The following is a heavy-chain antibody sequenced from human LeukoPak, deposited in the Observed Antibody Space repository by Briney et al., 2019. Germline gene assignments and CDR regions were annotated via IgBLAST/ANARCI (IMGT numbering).Heavy chain of an antibody. CDR3: ARHGDFWSGYRERFDY. D-gene: IGHD3-3*01. J-gene: IGHJ4*02. CDR1: GFTFSSYS. V-gene: IGHV3-21*01. CDR2: ISSSSSYI. Sequence: GGSLRLSCAASGFTFSSYSMNWVRQAPGKGLEWVSSISSSSSYIYYADSVKGRFTISRDNAKNSLYLQMNSLRTEDTAVYYCARHGDFWSGYRERFDYWGQGTLVTVSS.